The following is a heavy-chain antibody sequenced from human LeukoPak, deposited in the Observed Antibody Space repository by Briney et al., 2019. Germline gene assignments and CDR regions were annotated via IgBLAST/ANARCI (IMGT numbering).Heavy chain of an antibody. Sequence: PSETLSLTCTVSGGSVSGASFYWSWIRQPPGKGLEWIGYIYYSGSTTYSPSLKSRVTISVDTSKNQFSLKLSSVTAADTAVYFCARYSTSWYTFDYWRQGTLVTVSS. D-gene: IGHD6-13*01. J-gene: IGHJ4*02. CDR2: IYYSGST. CDR1: GGSVSGASFY. V-gene: IGHV4-61*01. CDR3: ARYSTSWYTFDY.